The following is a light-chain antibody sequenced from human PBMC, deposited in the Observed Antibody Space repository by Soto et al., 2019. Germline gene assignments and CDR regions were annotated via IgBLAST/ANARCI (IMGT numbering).Light chain of an antibody. V-gene: IGKV3-20*01. J-gene: IGKJ3*01. CDR2: AAS. CDR1: QTVSSCY. CDR3: QQYGSSPPFT. Sequence: EIVLTQSPATLSLSPGERATLSCRASQTVSSCYFAWYHQTPGQAPRLLIYAASSRATGIPDRFSGSGSGTDFTLTISRLEPEDFAVYYCQQYGSSPPFTFGPGTKVDIK.